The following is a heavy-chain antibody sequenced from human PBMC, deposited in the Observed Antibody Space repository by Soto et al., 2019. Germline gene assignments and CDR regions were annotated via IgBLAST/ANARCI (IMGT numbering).Heavy chain of an antibody. J-gene: IGHJ3*01. CDR3: ARNSGGYCTSSSCYGCDV. CDR2: IYYSGNT. CDR1: GDSISSYY. Sequence: QVQLQESGPGLVKPSETLSLTCNVSGDSISSYYWSWIRQPPGRGLEWIGYIYYSGNTKYNPSLNSRVTISVDTSKNQFSLRLNSVTAADTAVYYCARNSGGYCTSSSCYGCDVWGQGTMVTVSS. D-gene: IGHD2-2*01. V-gene: IGHV4-59*01.